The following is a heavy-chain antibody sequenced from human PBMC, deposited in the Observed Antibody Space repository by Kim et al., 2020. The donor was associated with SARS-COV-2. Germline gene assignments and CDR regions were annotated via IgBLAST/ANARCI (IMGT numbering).Heavy chain of an antibody. J-gene: IGHJ4*02. V-gene: IGHV7-4-1*02. Sequence: YAQGFTGRFVFSLDTSVSTAYLQISSLKAEDTAVYYCARELGATVTTGDYWGQGTLVTVSS. CDR3: ARELGATVTTGDY. D-gene: IGHD4-17*01.